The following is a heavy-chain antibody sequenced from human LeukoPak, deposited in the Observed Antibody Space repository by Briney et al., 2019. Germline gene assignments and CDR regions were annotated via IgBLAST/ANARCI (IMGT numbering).Heavy chain of an antibody. Sequence: GGSLGLSCAASGFPFSSYSMSWVRQAPGKGLEWVSTIDSTTGGSYYADSVKGRFIISRDNSKNTLYLQMNSLRAEDTAVYYCAKEQIAVAGHYFDNWGQGTLVTVSS. CDR3: AKEQIAVAGHYFDN. J-gene: IGHJ4*02. D-gene: IGHD6-19*01. CDR1: GFPFSSYS. CDR2: IDSTTGGS. V-gene: IGHV3-23*01.